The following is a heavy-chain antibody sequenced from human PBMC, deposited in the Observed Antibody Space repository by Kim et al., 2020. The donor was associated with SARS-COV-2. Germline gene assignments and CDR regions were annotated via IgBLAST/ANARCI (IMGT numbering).Heavy chain of an antibody. D-gene: IGHD2-2*01. CDR3: ARSNQLLRFDY. CDR2: INHSGST. CDR1: GGSFSGYY. Sequence: SETLSLTCAVYGGSFSGYYWSWIRQPPGKGLEWIGEINHSGSTNYNPSLKSRVTISVDTSKNQFSLKLSSVTAADTAVYYCARSNQLLRFDYWGQGTLVTVSS. J-gene: IGHJ4*02. V-gene: IGHV4-34*01.